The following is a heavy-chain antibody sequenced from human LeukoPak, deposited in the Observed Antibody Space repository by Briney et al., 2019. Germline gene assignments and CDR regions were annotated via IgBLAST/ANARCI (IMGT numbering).Heavy chain of an antibody. J-gene: IGHJ4*02. Sequence: KTSETLSLTCAVSGVSISSSNWRSWVRPPPGKGLEWTGEIYHSGSTNYNQSLKSRVTISVDKSKNQFSLKLSSVTAADTAVYYCARRSGYDYRDYWGQGTLVTVSS. CDR3: ARRSGYDYRDY. CDR1: GVSISSSNW. CDR2: IYHSGST. V-gene: IGHV4-4*02. D-gene: IGHD5-12*01.